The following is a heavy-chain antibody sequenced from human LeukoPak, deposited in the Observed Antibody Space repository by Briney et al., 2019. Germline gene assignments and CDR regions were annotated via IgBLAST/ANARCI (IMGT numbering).Heavy chain of an antibody. CDR1: GGSITSGDYS. CDR3: ARGYYYDSSGYRHDAFDI. J-gene: IGHJ3*02. CDR2: IYYTGST. Sequence: SQTLSLTCAVSGGSITSGDYSWNWIRQPPGKGLEWIGYIYYTGSTYYNPSLKSRATISVDTSKNQFSLKLSSVTAADTAVYYCARGYYYDSSGYRHDAFDIWGQGTMVTVSS. D-gene: IGHD3-22*01. V-gene: IGHV4-30-4*07.